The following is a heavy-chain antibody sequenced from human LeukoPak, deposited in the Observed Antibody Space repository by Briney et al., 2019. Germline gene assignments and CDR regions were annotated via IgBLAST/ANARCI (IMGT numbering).Heavy chain of an antibody. CDR1: GGSISSYY. J-gene: IGHJ5*02. CDR3: ARQDIYDYVWGSYRYTGSNWFDP. Sequence: TSETLSLTCTVSGGSISSYYWSWIRQPPGKGLEWIGYIYYSGSTNYNPSLKSRVTISVDTSKNQFSLKLSSVTAADTAVYYCARQDIYDYVWGSYRYTGSNWFDPWGQGTLVTVSS. V-gene: IGHV4-59*08. CDR2: IYYSGST. D-gene: IGHD3-16*02.